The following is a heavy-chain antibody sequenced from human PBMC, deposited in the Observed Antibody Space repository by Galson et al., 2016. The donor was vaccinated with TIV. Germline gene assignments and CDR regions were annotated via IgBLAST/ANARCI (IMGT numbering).Heavy chain of an antibody. J-gene: IGHJ4*02. CDR1: GFTFSNYV. D-gene: IGHD6-6*01. V-gene: IGHV3-30*03. CDR3: ARDPIPGRPDYFDY. Sequence: SLRLSCAASGFTFSNYVVHWVRQAPGKGLEWVAVMSSEGPAKFYADSVAGRFTISRDNSKKTLFLQMSSLRPAVTAIYYCARDPIPGRPDYFDYWGQGTLVTVSS. CDR2: MSSEGPAK.